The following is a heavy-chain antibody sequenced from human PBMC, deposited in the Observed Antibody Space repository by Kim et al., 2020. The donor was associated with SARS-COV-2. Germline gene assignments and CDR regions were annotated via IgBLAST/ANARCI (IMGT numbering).Heavy chain of an antibody. V-gene: IGHV3-66*01. D-gene: IGHD5-18*01. CDR3: ARDRTAMVPFDY. J-gene: IGHJ4*02. Sequence: GGSLRLSCAASGFTVSSNYMSWVRQAPGKGLEWVSVIYSGGSTYYADSVKGRFTISRDNSKNTLYLQMNSLRAEDTAVYYCARDRTAMVPFDYWGQGTLVTVSS. CDR1: GFTVSSNY. CDR2: IYSGGST.